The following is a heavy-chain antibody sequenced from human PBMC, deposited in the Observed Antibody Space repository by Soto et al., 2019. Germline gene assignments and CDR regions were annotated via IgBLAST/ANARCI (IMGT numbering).Heavy chain of an antibody. CDR1: GGSISSSNW. J-gene: IGHJ6*02. V-gene: IGHV4-4*02. CDR3: AREGVAPYYYYGMDV. CDR2: IYHSGST. D-gene: IGHD5-12*01. Sequence: SETLSLTCAVSGGSISSSNWWSWVRQPPGKGLEWIGEIYHSGSTNYNPSLKSRVTMTTDTSTSTVHMEVRSLRSDDTAVYYCAREGVAPYYYYGMDVWGQGTPVTVSS.